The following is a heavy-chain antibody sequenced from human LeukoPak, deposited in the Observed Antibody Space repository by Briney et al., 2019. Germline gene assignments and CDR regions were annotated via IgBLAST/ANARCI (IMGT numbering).Heavy chain of an antibody. Sequence: ASVKVSCKASGYTFTSYAMHWVRQAPGQRLEWIGWINAGNGNTKYSQKFQGRVTITRDTSASTAYMELSSLRSEDTAVYYCASTYYDFWSGYLNPYYYYGMDVWGQGTTVTVSS. CDR1: GYTFTSYA. J-gene: IGHJ6*02. CDR3: ASTYYDFWSGYLNPYYYYGMDV. CDR2: INAGNGNT. D-gene: IGHD3-3*01. V-gene: IGHV1-3*01.